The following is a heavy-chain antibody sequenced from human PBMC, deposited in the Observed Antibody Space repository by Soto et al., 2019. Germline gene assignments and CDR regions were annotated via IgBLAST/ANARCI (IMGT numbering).Heavy chain of an antibody. CDR2: IVVGSGTT. CDR1: GFTFTSSA. Sequence: QMQLVQSGPEVKKPGTSVRVSCTASGFTFTSSAMHWVRRARGQRLEWIGWIVVGSGTTNYAQKFQDRVTITRDMSTSTAYVELSILRSEDTAVYYCGADMATPPYRPGHNWFDHWGQGTLVTVSS. J-gene: IGHJ5*02. CDR3: GADMATPPYRPGHNWFDH. V-gene: IGHV1-58*02. D-gene: IGHD3-16*02.